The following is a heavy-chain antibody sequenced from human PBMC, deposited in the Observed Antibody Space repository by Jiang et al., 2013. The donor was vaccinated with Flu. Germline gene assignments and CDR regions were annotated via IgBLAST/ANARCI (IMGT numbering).Heavy chain of an antibody. CDR2: IYYSGSA. CDR1: GGSISSNSYY. V-gene: IGHV4-39*07. J-gene: IGHJ4*02. CDR3: ARAQKXSGFELPYFDH. D-gene: IGHD5-12*01. Sequence: GSGLVKPSETLSLTCSVSGGSISSNSYYWGWIRQPPGKGLEWIGGIYYSGSAYYNPSLSTRVAMSVDTSQKQLSLKMSSVTAADTAVYYCARAQKXSGFELPYFDHWGQGTLVTVSS.